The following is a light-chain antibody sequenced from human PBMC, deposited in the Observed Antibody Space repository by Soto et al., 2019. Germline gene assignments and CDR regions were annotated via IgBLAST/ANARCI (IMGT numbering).Light chain of an antibody. CDR1: QSVSSN. CDR2: GAS. J-gene: IGKJ1*01. Sequence: EIVMTQSPATLSVSPGERATLSCRASQSVSSNLAWYQQQPGQAPSLLIYGASTRATGIPARFSGSWSGTEFTLTISSLLSEDFAVYYCQQYNNWHPLAFGQGTKVEIK. CDR3: QQYNNWHPLA. V-gene: IGKV3-15*01.